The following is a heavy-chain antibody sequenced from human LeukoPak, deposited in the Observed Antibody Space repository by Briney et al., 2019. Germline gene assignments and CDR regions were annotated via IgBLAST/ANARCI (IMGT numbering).Heavy chain of an antibody. CDR1: GYTFTSYD. CDR2: MNSISGNT. Sequence: ASVTVSYKASGYTFTSYDINWVRQATGQGREGMGWMNSISGNTGYAQKFQGRVTMTRDTSINPAYMELSSLRSEDTAVYYWAKVGSDYGDYMAYWGQGTLVTVSS. D-gene: IGHD4-17*01. J-gene: IGHJ4*02. CDR3: AKVGSDYGDYMAY. V-gene: IGHV1-8*01.